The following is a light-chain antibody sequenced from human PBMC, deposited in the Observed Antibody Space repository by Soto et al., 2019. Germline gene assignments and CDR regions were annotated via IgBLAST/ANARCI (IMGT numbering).Light chain of an antibody. CDR2: KTS. Sequence: DIQLTQSPSTLSASVGDRVTITCRASQSISSWLAWYQQKPGKAPKFLIYKTSNLESGVPSRFSGSGSGTEFTLTISSLQPDDFATYYCQYYNNYCWTFGQGTKVEL. V-gene: IGKV1-5*03. J-gene: IGKJ1*01. CDR1: QSISSW. CDR3: QYYNNYCWT.